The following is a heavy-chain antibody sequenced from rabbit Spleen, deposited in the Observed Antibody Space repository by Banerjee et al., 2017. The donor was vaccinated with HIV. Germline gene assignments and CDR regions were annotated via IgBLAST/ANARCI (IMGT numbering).Heavy chain of an antibody. V-gene: IGHV1S40*01. CDR2: MYPDGIGST. Sequence: QSLEESGGDMVKPGASLTLTCTASGFSFSTSYYICWVRQAPGKGLEWIGCMYPDGIGSTAYASWAKGRFTISKTSSTTVTLQMTSLTAADTAPYFCARGSAAMTMVITGYYLSLWGQGTLVTVS. D-gene: IGHD2-1*01. CDR3: ARGSAAMTMVITGYYLSL. J-gene: IGHJ4*01. CDR1: GFSFSTSYY.